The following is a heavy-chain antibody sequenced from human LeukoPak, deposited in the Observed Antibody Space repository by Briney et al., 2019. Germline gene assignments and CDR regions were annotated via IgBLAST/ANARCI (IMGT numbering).Heavy chain of an antibody. J-gene: IGHJ3*02. CDR1: GYIFNDYD. D-gene: IGHD7-27*01. V-gene: IGHV1-8*01. Sequence: ASVTVSCKASGYIFNDYDINWVRQAAGQGLEWMGWMNPNSGNTGCAQKFQGRITMTRDTSITTAYMELSGLMPEDTAVYYCAREPTRGRAGDNSFDIWGQGTMVTVSS. CDR2: MNPNSGNT. CDR3: AREPTRGRAGDNSFDI.